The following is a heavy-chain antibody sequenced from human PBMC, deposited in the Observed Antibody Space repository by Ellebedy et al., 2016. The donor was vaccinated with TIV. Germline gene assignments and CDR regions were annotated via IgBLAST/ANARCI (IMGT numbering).Heavy chain of an antibody. CDR3: ARDQSATAFDI. J-gene: IGHJ3*02. Sequence: SETLSLTCTVSGGSISSSSYYWGWIRQPPGKGLEWIGSIYYSGRTYYNPSLKSRVTISVDTSKNQFSLKLSSVTAADTAVYYCARDQSATAFDIWGQGTMVTVSS. CDR1: GGSISSSSYY. CDR2: IYYSGRT. D-gene: IGHD6-13*01. V-gene: IGHV4-39*02.